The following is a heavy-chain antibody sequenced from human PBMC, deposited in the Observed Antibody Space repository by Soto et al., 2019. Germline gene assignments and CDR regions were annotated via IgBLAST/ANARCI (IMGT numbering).Heavy chain of an antibody. Sequence: QVQLVESGGGVVQPGRSLRLSCAASEFSFSAYAIHWVRQAPGKGLEWVALISYDETTTYYADSVKGRFTISRDNSKNTLYLQMNSLRSEDTAVYYCVRARQNLVVNEYFQYWGQGTLVIVSS. D-gene: IGHD2-8*02. CDR2: ISYDETTT. CDR1: EFSFSAYA. J-gene: IGHJ1*01. CDR3: VRARQNLVVNEYFQY. V-gene: IGHV3-30-3*01.